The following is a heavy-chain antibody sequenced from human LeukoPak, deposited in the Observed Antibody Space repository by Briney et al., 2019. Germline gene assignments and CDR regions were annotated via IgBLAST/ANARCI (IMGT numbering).Heavy chain of an antibody. CDR3: AKESTQWD. J-gene: IGHJ4*02. Sequence: GGSLRLSCAATESTFNSYAMSWVRQAPGKGLEWASSISGSGGITYYADSVKGRFTISRDNSKNTLYLQMNSLTAEDTAVYYCAKESTQWDWGQGTLVTVSS. D-gene: IGHD1-26*01. CDR1: ESTFNSYA. CDR2: ISGSGGIT. V-gene: IGHV3-23*01.